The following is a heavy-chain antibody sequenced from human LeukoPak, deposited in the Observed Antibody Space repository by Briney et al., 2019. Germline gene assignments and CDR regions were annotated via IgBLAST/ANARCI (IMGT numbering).Heavy chain of an antibody. CDR2: IYYSGST. V-gene: IGHV4-59*01. CDR1: GGSISSYY. J-gene: IGHJ4*02. CDR3: ARDRDGYNYFDY. Sequence: SETLSLTCTVSGGSISSYYWSWIRQPPGKGLEWIGYIYYSGSTNYNPSLKSRVTISGDTSKNQFSLKLSSVTAADTAVYYCARDRDGYNYFDYWGPGTLVTVSS. D-gene: IGHD5-24*01.